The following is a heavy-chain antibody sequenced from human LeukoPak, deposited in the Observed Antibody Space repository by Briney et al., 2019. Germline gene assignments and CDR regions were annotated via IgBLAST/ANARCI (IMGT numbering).Heavy chain of an antibody. CDR3: AEAYYYDSSGPDDAFDI. CDR2: INPNSGGT. D-gene: IGHD3-22*01. J-gene: IGHJ3*02. V-gene: IGHV1-2*02. Sequence: ASVKVSCKASGYTFTGYYMHWVRQAPGQGLEWMGWINPNSGGTNYAQKFQGRVTMTRDTSISTAYMELSRLRSDDTAVYYCAEAYYYDSSGPDDAFDIWGQGTMVTVSS. CDR1: GYTFTGYY.